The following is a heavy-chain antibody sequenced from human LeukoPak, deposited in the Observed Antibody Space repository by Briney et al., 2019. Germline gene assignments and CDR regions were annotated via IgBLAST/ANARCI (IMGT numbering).Heavy chain of an antibody. CDR1: GGSISSGGYY. CDR2: IYYSGST. Sequence: SQTLSLTCTVSGGSISSGGYYWSWIRQHPGKGLEWIGYIYYSGSTYYNPSLKSRVTISVDTSKNQLSLKLSSVTAADTAVYYCARVRIAVAGGVEWGQGTLVTVSS. D-gene: IGHD6-19*01. V-gene: IGHV4-31*03. J-gene: IGHJ4*02. CDR3: ARVRIAVAGGVE.